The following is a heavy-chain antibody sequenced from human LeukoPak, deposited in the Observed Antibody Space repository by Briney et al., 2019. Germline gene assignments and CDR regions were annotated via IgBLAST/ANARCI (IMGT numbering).Heavy chain of an antibody. D-gene: IGHD6-13*01. CDR2: ISWNSGSI. CDR1: GFTFDDYA. J-gene: IGHJ1*01. Sequence: GRSLRLSCAASGFTFDDYAMHWVRQAPGKGLEWVSGISWNSGSIGYADSVKGRFTISRDNAKNSLYLQMNSLRAEDTALYYCAKAPSSSWSAMLYFQHWGQGTLVTVSS. V-gene: IGHV3-9*01. CDR3: AKAPSSSWSAMLYFQH.